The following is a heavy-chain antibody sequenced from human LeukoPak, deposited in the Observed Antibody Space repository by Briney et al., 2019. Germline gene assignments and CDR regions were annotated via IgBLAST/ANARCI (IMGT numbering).Heavy chain of an antibody. Sequence: GGSLRLSCAASGFTFSSYSMNWVRQAPGKGLEWVSSISSTSHYKYYADSVKGRFTISRDNAENSLYLQMNSLRDEDTAVYYCARDEGPSITSFEGFFDLWGRGTLVTVSS. CDR1: GFTFSSYS. V-gene: IGHV3-21*01. D-gene: IGHD2-2*01. J-gene: IGHJ2*01. CDR3: ARDEGPSITSFEGFFDL. CDR2: ISSTSHYK.